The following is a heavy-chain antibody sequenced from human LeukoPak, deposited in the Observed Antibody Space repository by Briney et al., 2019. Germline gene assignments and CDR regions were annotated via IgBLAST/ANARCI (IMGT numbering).Heavy chain of an antibody. J-gene: IGHJ3*02. CDR3: AGGFWQQLVRAFDI. D-gene: IGHD6-13*01. Sequence: PGGSLRLSCAASGFTFSSYAMSWVRQAPGKGLEWVSAISGSGGSTYYADSVKGRFTISRDNSKNTLYLQMNSLRAEDTTVYYCAGGFWQQLVRAFDIWGQGTMVTVSS. CDR1: GFTFSSYA. V-gene: IGHV3-23*01. CDR2: ISGSGGST.